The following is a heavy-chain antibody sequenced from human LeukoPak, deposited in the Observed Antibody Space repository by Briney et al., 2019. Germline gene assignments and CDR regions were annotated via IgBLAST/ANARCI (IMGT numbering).Heavy chain of an antibody. V-gene: IGHV1-46*01. J-gene: IGHJ4*02. CDR1: GYTFTSYY. D-gene: IGHD6-6*01. CDR3: ARDGQLVHFDY. CDR2: INPSGGST. Sequence: ASVKVSCKASGYTFTSYYMHWVRQAPGQGLEWMGIINPSGGSTSYAQKFQGRVTMTRDMSTSTVYMELSSLRSEDTAVYYCARDGQLVHFDYWGQGTLVTVSS.